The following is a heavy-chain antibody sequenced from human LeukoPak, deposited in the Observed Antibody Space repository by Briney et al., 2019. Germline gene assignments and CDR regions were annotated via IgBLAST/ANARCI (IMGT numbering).Heavy chain of an antibody. D-gene: IGHD3-16*01. V-gene: IGHV1-2*02. CDR3: GSVRGILSYFDL. CDR1: GYTFTSYG. J-gene: IGHJ2*01. Sequence: EASVKVSCKASGYTFTSYGISWVRQAPGQGPEWMGWINLNTGGTNYAQKFDGRFSMTRDTSINTAFMELSGLTFDDTAVYYCGSVRGILSYFDLWGRGTLVTVSS. CDR2: INLNTGGT.